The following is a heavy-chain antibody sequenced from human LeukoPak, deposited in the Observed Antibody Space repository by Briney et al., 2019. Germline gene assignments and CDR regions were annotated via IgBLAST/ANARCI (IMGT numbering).Heavy chain of an antibody. D-gene: IGHD5-18*01. CDR3: ARDVDTAMVGAVFDFDY. V-gene: IGHV1-18*01. CDR1: GYIFTTYD. J-gene: IGHJ4*02. Sequence: ASVKVSCKASGYIFTTYDLTWVRQAPGQGLEWMGWISAYNGETNYAQKLQGRVTMTTDTSTSTAYMELRSLRSDDTAVYYCARDVDTAMVGAVFDFDYWGQGTLVTVSS. CDR2: ISAYNGET.